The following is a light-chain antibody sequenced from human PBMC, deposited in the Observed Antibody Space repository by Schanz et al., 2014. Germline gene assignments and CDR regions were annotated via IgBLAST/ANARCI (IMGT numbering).Light chain of an antibody. Sequence: QSALTQPASVSGSPGQSITISCTGTSSDVGGYNYVSWYQQHPGKAPKLMIYEGSKRPSGVSNRFSGSKSGNTASLTISGLQAEDEADYYCSSYTTTTWRVFGGGTKVTVL. CDR1: SSDVGGYNY. J-gene: IGLJ3*02. CDR3: SSYTTTTWRV. V-gene: IGLV2-14*01. CDR2: EGS.